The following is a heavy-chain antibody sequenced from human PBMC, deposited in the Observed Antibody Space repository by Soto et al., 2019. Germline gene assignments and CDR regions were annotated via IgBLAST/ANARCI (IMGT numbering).Heavy chain of an antibody. CDR2: IYTSGST. V-gene: IGHV4-4*07. CDR1: GGSIISYY. D-gene: IGHD6-13*01. J-gene: IGHJ4*02. CDR3: ARDRDSSSQHYYFDY. Sequence: PSETLSLTCTVSGGSIISYYWSWIRQPAGKGLELIGRIYTSGSTNYNPSLKSRVTMSVDTSKNQFSLKLSSVTAADTAVYYCARDRDSSSQHYYFDYWGQGTLVTVSS.